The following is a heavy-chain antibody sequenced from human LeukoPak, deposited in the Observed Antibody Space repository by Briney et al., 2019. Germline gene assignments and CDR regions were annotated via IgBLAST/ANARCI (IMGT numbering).Heavy chain of an antibody. D-gene: IGHD1-26*01. CDR1: GFTFSSHA. J-gene: IGHJ6*02. CDR2: ISYDGSNK. CDR3: ARVLVGAYYYYGMDV. Sequence: PGGSLRLSCAASGFTFSSHAMHWVRQAPGKGLEWVAVISYDGSNKYYADSVKGRFTISRDNSKNTLYLQMNSLRAEDTAVYYCARVLVGAYYYYGMDVWGQGTTVTVSS. V-gene: IGHV3-30*04.